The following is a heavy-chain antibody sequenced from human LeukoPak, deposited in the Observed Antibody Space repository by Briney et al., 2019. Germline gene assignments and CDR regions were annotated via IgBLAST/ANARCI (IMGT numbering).Heavy chain of an antibody. D-gene: IGHD3-3*01. CDR1: GFTFSSYA. V-gene: IGHV3-23*01. CDR3: AKKGRTIFGVVITDRGFDY. Sequence: GGSLRLSCAASGFTFSSYAMSWVRQAPGKGLEWVSAISGSGGSTYYADSVKGRFTISRDNSKNTLYLQMNSLRAEDTAVYYCAKKGRTIFGVVITDRGFDYWGQGTLVTVSS. CDR2: ISGSGGST. J-gene: IGHJ4*02.